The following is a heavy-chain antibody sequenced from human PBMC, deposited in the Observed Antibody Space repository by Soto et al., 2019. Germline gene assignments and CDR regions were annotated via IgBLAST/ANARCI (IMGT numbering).Heavy chain of an antibody. Sequence: QVQLVQSGAEVKKPGSSVKVSCKASRGTFSSYAISWVRQAPGQGLEWMGGIIPIFGTANYAQKFQGRVTISADESTSTAYMELSSLRSEDTAVYYCATLGWLQTREGDYWGQGTLVTVSS. J-gene: IGHJ4*02. V-gene: IGHV1-69*01. CDR3: ATLGWLQTREGDY. CDR2: IIPIFGTA. D-gene: IGHD5-12*01. CDR1: RGTFSSYA.